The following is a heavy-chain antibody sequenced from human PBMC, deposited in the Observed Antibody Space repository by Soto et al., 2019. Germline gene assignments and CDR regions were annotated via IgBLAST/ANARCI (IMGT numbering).Heavy chain of an antibody. Sequence: GGSLRLSCAASGFTFSSYGMHWVRQAPGKGLEWVAVISYDGSNKYYADSVKGRLTISRDNSKNTLYLQMNSLRAEDTAVYYCARTITGFAVDIWGQGTMVTVSS. CDR1: GFTFSSYG. CDR3: ARTITGFAVDI. V-gene: IGHV3-30*03. CDR2: ISYDGSNK. D-gene: IGHD1-20*01. J-gene: IGHJ3*02.